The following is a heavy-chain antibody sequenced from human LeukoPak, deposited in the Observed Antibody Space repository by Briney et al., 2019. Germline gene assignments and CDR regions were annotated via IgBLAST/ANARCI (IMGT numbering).Heavy chain of an antibody. CDR2: ISYDGSNK. CDR1: GFTFSSYG. V-gene: IGHV3-30*18. J-gene: IGHJ4*02. CDR3: ANSYDSSESLFDY. D-gene: IGHD3-22*01. Sequence: SGGSLRLSCAASGFTFSSYGMHWVRQAPGKGLEWVAVISYDGSNKYYADSVKGRFTISRDNSKNTLYLQMNSLRAEDTAVYYCANSYDSSESLFDYWGQGTLVTVSS.